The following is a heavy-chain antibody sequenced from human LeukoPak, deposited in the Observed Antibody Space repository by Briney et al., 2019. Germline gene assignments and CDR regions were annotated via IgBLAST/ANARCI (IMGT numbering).Heavy chain of an antibody. CDR3: AKDLYGDYDDDY. Sequence: GASLRLSCAASGFPFSSCAMSWVRQAPGKGLEWISTISGSDYSTYYAGSVKGRFTISRDNSKNTVYLQMNSLRAEDTALYYCAKDLYGDYDDDYWGQGTLVTVSS. CDR2: ISGSDYST. D-gene: IGHD4-17*01. V-gene: IGHV3-23*01. CDR1: GFPFSSCA. J-gene: IGHJ4*02.